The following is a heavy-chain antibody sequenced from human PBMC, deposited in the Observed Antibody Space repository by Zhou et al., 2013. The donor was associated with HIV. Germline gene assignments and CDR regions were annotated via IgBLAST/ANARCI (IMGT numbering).Heavy chain of an antibody. D-gene: IGHD6-13*01. CDR1: GGTFSSYA. Sequence: QVQLVQSGAEVKKPGSSVKVSCKASGGTFSSYAISWVRQAPGQGLEWMGGIIPIFGTANYAQKFQGRVTITTDESTSTAYMELSSLRSEDTAVYYCASKYQQQGYYYYYYMDVWGKGTTVTVSS. CDR3: ASKYQQQGYYYYYYMDV. J-gene: IGHJ6*03. V-gene: IGHV1-69*05. CDR2: IIPIFGTA.